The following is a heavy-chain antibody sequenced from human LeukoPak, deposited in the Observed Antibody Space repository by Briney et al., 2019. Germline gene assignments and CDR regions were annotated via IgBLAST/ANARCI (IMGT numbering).Heavy chain of an antibody. CDR2: IYASGST. Sequence: PSETLSLTCTVSGGSISSGNYYWSWIRQPAGKGLEWIGRIYASGSTNYNPSLKSRVTISVDTSKNQFSLKLSSVTAADTAVYYCARQTTTADYWGQGTLVTVSS. J-gene: IGHJ4*02. CDR1: GGSISSGNYY. D-gene: IGHD4-17*01. V-gene: IGHV4-61*02. CDR3: ARQTTTADY.